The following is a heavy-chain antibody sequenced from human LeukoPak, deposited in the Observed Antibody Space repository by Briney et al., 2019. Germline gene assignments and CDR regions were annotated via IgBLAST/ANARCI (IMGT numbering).Heavy chain of an antibody. D-gene: IGHD3-10*01. V-gene: IGHV3-23*02. Sequence: GGSLRLSCAASGFTFSSYAMSWVSQAPARGREGVSALSGGVGRAYYEESVKVRLTISRDNSKNTLYLQHNSLRAEDTAVYHCTKDRSEDPDYYGSGSYFDWGQRALVTVSS. CDR2: LSGGVGRA. CDR3: TKDRSEDPDYYGSGSYFD. CDR1: GFTFSSYA. J-gene: IGHJ4*02.